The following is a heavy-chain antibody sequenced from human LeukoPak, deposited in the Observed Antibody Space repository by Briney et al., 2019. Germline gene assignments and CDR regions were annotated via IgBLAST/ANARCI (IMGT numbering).Heavy chain of an antibody. CDR1: GFTFSSYS. CDR2: IWYDGSNK. CDR3: ARAGGVQLWSRDYFDY. Sequence: GGSLRLSCAASGFTFSSYSMNWVRQAPGKGLEWVAVIWYDGSNKYYADSVKGRFTISRDNSKNTLYLQMNSLRAEDTAVYYCARAGGVQLWSRDYFDYWGQGTLVTVSS. D-gene: IGHD5-18*01. V-gene: IGHV3-33*08. J-gene: IGHJ4*02.